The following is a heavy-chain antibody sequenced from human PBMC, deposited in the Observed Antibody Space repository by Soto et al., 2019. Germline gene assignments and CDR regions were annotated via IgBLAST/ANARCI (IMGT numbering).Heavy chain of an antibody. CDR2: IWYDGSNK. CDR3: ARGPYDSSGYYFDAFDI. Sequence: GGSLRLSCAASGFTFSSYGMHWVRQAPGKGLEWVAVIWYDGSNKYYADSVKGRFTISRDNSKNTLYLQMNSLRAEDTAAYYCARGPYDSSGYYFDAFDIWGQGTMVTVSS. V-gene: IGHV3-33*01. D-gene: IGHD3-22*01. CDR1: GFTFSSYG. J-gene: IGHJ3*02.